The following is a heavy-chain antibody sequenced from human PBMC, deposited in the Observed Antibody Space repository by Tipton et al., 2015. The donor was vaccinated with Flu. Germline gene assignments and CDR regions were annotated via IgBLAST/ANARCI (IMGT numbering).Heavy chain of an antibody. V-gene: IGHV6-1*01. J-gene: IGHJ6*02. CDR3: GRALYYFVWGGFLPHGMDV. CDR2: TYYRSKWHN. D-gene: IGHD3-16*01. CDR1: GDSVSSNSAA. Sequence: GLVKPSQTLSLTCAISGDSVSSNSAAWNWIRQSPSRGLEWLGRTYYRSKWHNDYAVSVKSRITINPDTSKNQFSLQLNSVTPEGTGWFFWGRALYYFVWGGFLPHGMDVWGQGTTVTVSS.